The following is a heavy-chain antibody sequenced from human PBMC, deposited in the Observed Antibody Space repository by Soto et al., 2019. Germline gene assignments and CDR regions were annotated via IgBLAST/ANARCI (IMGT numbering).Heavy chain of an antibody. CDR2: IIPISGTA. D-gene: IGHD2-2*01. V-gene: IGHV1-69*01. J-gene: IGHJ6*02. CDR3: ARSQGSSTSLEIYYYYYYGMDV. Sequence: QVQLVQSGAEVKKPGSSVKVSCKASGGTFSSYAISWVRQAPGQGLEWMGGIIPISGTANYAQKFQGRVTITADESTSTANMERSSLRSEDTAVYYCARSQGSSTSLEIYYYYYYGMDVWGQRTTVTVSS. CDR1: GGTFSSYA.